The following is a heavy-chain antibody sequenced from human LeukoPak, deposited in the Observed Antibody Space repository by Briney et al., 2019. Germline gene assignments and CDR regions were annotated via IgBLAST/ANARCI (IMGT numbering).Heavy chain of an antibody. J-gene: IGHJ4*02. CDR2: ISYDGSNK. CDR1: GFTFSSYG. Sequence: GRPLRLSCAASGFTFSSYGMHWVRQAPGKGLEWVAVISYDGSNKNFGASVKGRFTISRDNSKNTVYLQMNSMRAEDTAVYYCAKDAPDSGYDWGLSYWGQGTLVTVSS. D-gene: IGHD5-12*01. V-gene: IGHV3-30*18. CDR3: AKDAPDSGYDWGLSY.